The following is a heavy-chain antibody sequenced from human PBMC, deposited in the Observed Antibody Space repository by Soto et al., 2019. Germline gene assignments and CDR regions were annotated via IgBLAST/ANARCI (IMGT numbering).Heavy chain of an antibody. Sequence: GGSLRLSCAASGFTFRNYGMNWVRQAPGKGLEWVSYIGLGSSTKYYADSVEGRFTISRDNAKNSLYLQMNSLRAEDTAVYYCARSRKGYYYDSSGYYYGISLAALDAFDIWGQGTMVTVSS. CDR1: GFTFRNYG. CDR3: ARSRKGYYYDSSGYYYGISLAALDAFDI. CDR2: IGLGSSTK. V-gene: IGHV3-48*01. J-gene: IGHJ3*02. D-gene: IGHD3-22*01.